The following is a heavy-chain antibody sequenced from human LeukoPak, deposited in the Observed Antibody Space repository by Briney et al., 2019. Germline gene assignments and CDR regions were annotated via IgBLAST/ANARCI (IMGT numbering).Heavy chain of an antibody. D-gene: IGHD3-22*01. J-gene: IGHJ4*02. CDR2: IYSGGST. V-gene: IGHV3-53*01. CDR3: ARALVGPDYYDSSGPLVAFMYYFDY. CDR1: GFTVSSNY. Sequence: GGSLRLSCAASGFTVSSNYMSWVRQAPGKGREWVSVIYSGGSTYYADSVKGRFTISRDNSKNTLYLQMNSLRAEDTAVYYCARALVGPDYYDSSGPLVAFMYYFDYWGQGTSVTVSS.